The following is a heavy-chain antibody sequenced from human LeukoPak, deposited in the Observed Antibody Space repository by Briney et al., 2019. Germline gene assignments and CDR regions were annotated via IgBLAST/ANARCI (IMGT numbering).Heavy chain of an antibody. CDR3: ASCSSLDY. V-gene: IGHV3-53*01. J-gene: IGHJ4*02. CDR1: GFTVSNNY. D-gene: IGHD2-2*01. CDR2: IYSGGST. Sequence: PGGSLRLSCAASGFTVSNNYMSWVRQAPGKGLEWVSLIYSGGSTYYADSVKGRFTISRDNSRNTLYLQMNGLRAEDTAVYYCASCSSLDYWGQGTLVNVSS.